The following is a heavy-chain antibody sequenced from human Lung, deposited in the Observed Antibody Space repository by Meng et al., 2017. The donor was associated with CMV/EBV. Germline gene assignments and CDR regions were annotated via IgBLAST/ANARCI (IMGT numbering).Heavy chain of an antibody. CDR2: IYTRGTT. J-gene: IGHJ5*02. V-gene: IGHV4-4*07. D-gene: IGHD3-16*01. CDR1: GGSISSYY. CDR3: GRAEAYTRNFDH. Sequence: QVHLQESGPGLVKPSEPLSLTCTVSGGSISSYYWWWILQHAAKRLVGCVRIYTRGTTTHNPPFMRSLTSSLDTYNNQCSLKLHSSAAADTAVYYCGRAEAYTRNFDHWGHGTLVTVSS.